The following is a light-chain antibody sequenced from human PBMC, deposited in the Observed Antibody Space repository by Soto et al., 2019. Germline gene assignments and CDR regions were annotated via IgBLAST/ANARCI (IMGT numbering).Light chain of an antibody. Sequence: QSVLTQPPSASGTPGQRVTISCSGSSSNIGSKTVNWYQQLPGTVPKLLIYNSYQRPSGVPDRFSGSKSGTSASLAISGLQSEAEADYYCAAWDSRLNGYVFGAGTKVTVL. CDR1: SSNIGSKT. J-gene: IGLJ1*01. CDR3: AAWDSRLNGYV. V-gene: IGLV1-44*01. CDR2: NSY.